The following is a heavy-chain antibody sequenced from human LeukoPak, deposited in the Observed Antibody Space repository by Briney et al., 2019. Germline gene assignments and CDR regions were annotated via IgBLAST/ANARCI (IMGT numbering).Heavy chain of an antibody. CDR1: GGSISSYY. CDR3: AKNEKASFDY. V-gene: IGHV4-4*07. Sequence: SETLSLTCTVSGGSISSYYWTCIRQPAGKGLEWIGRIYSSGSTNYNPSLNSRVTMSVDTSKNQFSLKLSSLTAADTAVYYCAKNEKASFDYWGQGTLVTVSS. CDR2: IYSSGST. J-gene: IGHJ4*02. D-gene: IGHD2/OR15-2a*01.